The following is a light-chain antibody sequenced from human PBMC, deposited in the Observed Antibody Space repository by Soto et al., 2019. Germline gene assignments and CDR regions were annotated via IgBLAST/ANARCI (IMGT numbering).Light chain of an antibody. Sequence: DIPMTQSPSTLSASVGDRVTITCRASQGISTYLAWYQQKPGKAPKLLIYKASTLESGVPSRFSGSGSGTEFTLTIRSLQPDDFATYFCQQYNNHWAFGQGTKVEIK. CDR2: KAS. CDR1: QGISTY. V-gene: IGKV1-5*03. J-gene: IGKJ1*01. CDR3: QQYNNHWA.